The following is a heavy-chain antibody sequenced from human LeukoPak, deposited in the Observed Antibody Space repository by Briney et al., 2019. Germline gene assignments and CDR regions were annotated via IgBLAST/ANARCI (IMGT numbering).Heavy chain of an antibody. V-gene: IGHV1-18*01. Sequence: ASVKVSCKASGYTFTSYDINWVRQATGQGLEWMGWMNPNSGNTNYAQKLQGRVTMTTDTSTSTAYMELRSLRSDDTAVYYCARDLVRGYYDSSGYVDYWGQGTLVTVSS. CDR3: ARDLVRGYYDSSGYVDY. CDR2: MNPNSGNT. D-gene: IGHD3-22*01. J-gene: IGHJ4*02. CDR1: GYTFTSYD.